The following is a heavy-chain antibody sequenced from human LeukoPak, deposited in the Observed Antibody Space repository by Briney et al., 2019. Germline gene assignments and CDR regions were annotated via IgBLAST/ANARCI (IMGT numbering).Heavy chain of an antibody. Sequence: ETLSLTCAVYGGSFSGYYWSWIRQPPGKGLEWVSSISSSSSYIYYADSVKGRFTISRDNAKNSLYLQMNSLRAEDTAVYYCARDGYGSGSYWYDYWGQGTLVTVSS. CDR1: GGSFSGYY. J-gene: IGHJ4*02. CDR3: ARDGYGSGSYWYDY. D-gene: IGHD3-10*01. CDR2: ISSSSSYI. V-gene: IGHV3-21*01.